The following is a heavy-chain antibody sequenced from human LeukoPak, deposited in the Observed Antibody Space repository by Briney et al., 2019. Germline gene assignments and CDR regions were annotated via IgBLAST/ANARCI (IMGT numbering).Heavy chain of an antibody. CDR1: GGSITDYY. CDR2: IYYSGNT. V-gene: IGHV4-59*01. CDR3: ARSTRSWSDP. D-gene: IGHD3-10*01. J-gene: IGHJ5*02. Sequence: PSETLSLTCTVSGGSITDYYWSWIRQPPGKGLEWIGCIYYSGNTNYNPSLKSRITISVDTSRNQFSLKLTSVTAADTAVYYCARSTRSWSDPWGQGTLVTVSS.